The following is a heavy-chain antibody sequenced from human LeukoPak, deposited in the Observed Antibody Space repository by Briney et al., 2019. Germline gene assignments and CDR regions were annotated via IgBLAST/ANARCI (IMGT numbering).Heavy chain of an antibody. J-gene: IGHJ4*02. CDR3: ARNLVGATLFDY. Sequence: ASVKVSCKASGYTFTNYAMHWVRQAPGRRLEWMGWVNAGNGNTKYSQHFQGRVTITRDTSASTAYTELSSLRSEDTAVYYCARNLVGATLFDYWGQGTLVTVSS. CDR2: VNAGNGNT. CDR1: GYTFTNYA. V-gene: IGHV1-3*01. D-gene: IGHD1-26*01.